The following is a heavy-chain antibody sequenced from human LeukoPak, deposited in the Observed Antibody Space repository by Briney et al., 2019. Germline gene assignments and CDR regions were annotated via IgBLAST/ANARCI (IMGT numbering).Heavy chain of an antibody. CDR3: AKKGGIAANYYFDY. Sequence: PGRSLRLSCAASGFTFSSYGMHWVRQAPGKGLEWVAVIWYDGSNKYYADSVKGRFTISRDNSKNTLYLQMNSLRAEDTAVYYCAKKGGIAANYYFDYWGQGTLVTVSS. V-gene: IGHV3-33*06. D-gene: IGHD6-13*01. CDR2: IWYDGSNK. J-gene: IGHJ4*02. CDR1: GFTFSSYG.